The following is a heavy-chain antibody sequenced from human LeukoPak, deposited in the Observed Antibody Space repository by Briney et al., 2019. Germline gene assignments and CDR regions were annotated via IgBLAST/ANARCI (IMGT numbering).Heavy chain of an antibody. CDR3: ARFLTYYDYVWGSYRYTGN. V-gene: IGHV4-4*02. CDR2: MYHSGST. D-gene: IGHD3-16*02. CDR1: GGSISSDNW. Sequence: PSETLSLTCAVSGGSISSDNWWSWVRQPPGKGLEWIGDMYHSGSTKYNPSLKSRVTISVDKSKNQFSLKLSSVTAADTAVYYCARFLTYYDYVWGSYRYTGNWGQGTLVTVSS. J-gene: IGHJ4*02.